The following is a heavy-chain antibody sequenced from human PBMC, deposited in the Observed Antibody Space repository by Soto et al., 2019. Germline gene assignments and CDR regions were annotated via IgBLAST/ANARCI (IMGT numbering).Heavy chain of an antibody. CDR2: INPSGGST. D-gene: IGHD6-19*01. J-gene: IGHJ6*02. Sequence: GASVKVSCKASGYTFTSYYMHWVRQAPGQGLEWMGIINPSGGSTSYAQKFQGRVTMTRDTSTSTVYMELSSLRSEDTAVYYCARDRGGGAVAGTNYYYYGMDVWGQGTRVTVSS. CDR3: ARDRGGGAVAGTNYYYYGMDV. V-gene: IGHV1-46*01. CDR1: GYTFTSYY.